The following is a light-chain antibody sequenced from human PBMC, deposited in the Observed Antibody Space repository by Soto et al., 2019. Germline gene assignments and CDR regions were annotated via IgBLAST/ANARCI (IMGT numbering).Light chain of an antibody. CDR3: SSYTSSSTLAV. CDR2: DVS. V-gene: IGLV2-14*01. Sequence: QSALTQPASVSGSPGQSITISCTGTSSDVGAYNYVSWYQQHPGKAPKLMIYDVSNRPSGVSNRFSGSKSGNTASLTISGLQAEDVADYYCSSYTSSSTLAVFGGGTKLTVL. J-gene: IGLJ2*01. CDR1: SSDVGAYNY.